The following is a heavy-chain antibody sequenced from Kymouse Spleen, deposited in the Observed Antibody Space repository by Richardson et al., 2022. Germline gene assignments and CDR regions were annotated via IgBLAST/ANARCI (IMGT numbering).Heavy chain of an antibody. CDR1: GGSISSSNW. CDR3: ARRLTGEGEYYYYYGMDV. V-gene: IGHV4-4*02. J-gene: IGHJ6*02. Sequence: QVQLQESGPGLVKPSGTLSLTCAVSGGSISSSNWWSWVRQPPGKGLEWIGEIYHSGSTNYNPSLKSRVTISVDKSKNQFSLKLSSVTAADTAVYYCARRLTGEGEYYYYYGMDVWGQGTTVTVSS. D-gene: IGHD7-27*02. CDR2: IYHSGST.